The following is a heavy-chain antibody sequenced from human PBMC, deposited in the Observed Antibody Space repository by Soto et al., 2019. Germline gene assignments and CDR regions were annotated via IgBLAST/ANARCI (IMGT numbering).Heavy chain of an antibody. V-gene: IGHV3-23*01. J-gene: IGHJ4*02. CDR2: ISGSGGST. Sequence: EVQLLESGGGLVQPGGSLRLSCAASGFTFSSYAMSWVRQAPGKGLEWVSVISGSGGSTYYADTVKGRFTISRDNSKNTLYLQMNSLRAEDTAVYYCARRTSGWYLDYWGQGTLVTVSS. D-gene: IGHD6-19*01. CDR3: ARRTSGWYLDY. CDR1: GFTFSSYA.